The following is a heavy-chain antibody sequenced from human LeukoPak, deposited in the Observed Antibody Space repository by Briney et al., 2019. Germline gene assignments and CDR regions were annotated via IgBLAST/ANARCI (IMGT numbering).Heavy chain of an antibody. V-gene: IGHV3-64*01. J-gene: IGHJ4*02. CDR3: AKEIWPTVTTPGHTHFDY. CDR1: GFTFSSYA. Sequence: GGSLRLSCAASGFTFSSYAMHWVRQAPGKGLEYVSAISSNGGSTYYANSVKGRFTISRDNSKKTLYLQMGSLRAEDMAVYYCAKEIWPTVTTPGHTHFDYWGQGTLVTVSS. D-gene: IGHD4-17*01. CDR2: ISSNGGST.